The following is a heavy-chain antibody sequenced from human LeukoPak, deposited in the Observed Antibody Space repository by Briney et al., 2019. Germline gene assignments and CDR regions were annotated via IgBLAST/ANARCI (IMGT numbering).Heavy chain of an antibody. CDR3: ARDVSDSCGSPV. CDR2: INTGNGNT. J-gene: IGHJ3*01. D-gene: IGHD5-18*01. CDR1: GYTFTSYA. Sequence: ASVKVSCKASGYTFTSYAMHWVRQAPGQRLEWMGWINTGNGNTKYSQKFQGRVTITRDTSASTAYMDLSSLRSEDTAVYYCARDVSDSCGSPVWGQGTRVTVSS. V-gene: IGHV1-3*04.